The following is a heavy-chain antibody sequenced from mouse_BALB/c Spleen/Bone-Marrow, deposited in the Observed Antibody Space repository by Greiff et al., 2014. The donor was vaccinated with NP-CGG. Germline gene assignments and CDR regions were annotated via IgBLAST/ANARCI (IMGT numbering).Heavy chain of an antibody. D-gene: IGHD1-1*01. CDR1: GYAFTNYL. CDR3: ARGGITTVVPYSMDY. J-gene: IGHJ4*01. CDR2: IDPRRGGT. Sequence: QVQLKESGAELVRPGTSVKVSCKASGYAFTNYLIEWVKQRPGQGLEWIGVIDPRRGGTDYNEKFKGKAPLTADKSSSTAYMQLNSLTSGDSAVYFCARGGITTVVPYSMDYWGQGTSVTVSS. V-gene: IGHV1-54*03.